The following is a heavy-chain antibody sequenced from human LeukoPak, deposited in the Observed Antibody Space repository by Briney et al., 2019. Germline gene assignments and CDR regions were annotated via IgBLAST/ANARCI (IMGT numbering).Heavy chain of an antibody. Sequence: SVKVSCKASGGTFSSYTISWVRQAPGQGLEWMGGIIPIFGTANYAQKFQGRVTITADESTSTAYMELSSLRSEDTAVYYCARDRRITMVRGVITPNWFDPWGQGTLVTVSS. V-gene: IGHV1-69*01. CDR1: GGTFSSYT. J-gene: IGHJ5*02. D-gene: IGHD3-10*01. CDR2: IIPIFGTA. CDR3: ARDRRITMVRGVITPNWFDP.